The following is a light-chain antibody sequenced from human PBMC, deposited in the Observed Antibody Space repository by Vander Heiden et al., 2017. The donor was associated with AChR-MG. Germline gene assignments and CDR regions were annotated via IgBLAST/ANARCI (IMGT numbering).Light chain of an antibody. V-gene: IGLV2-14*03. Sequence: QSALTQPASVSGSPGQSITISCTGTSSDIGGYNYVSWYHQHPAKAPKLLIFDVTNRPSGVSDRFSGSKAGNTASLTISGHQAEDEADYFCNSYISSATFFYVFGTGTKVTVL. CDR3: NSYISSATFFYV. J-gene: IGLJ1*01. CDR2: DVT. CDR1: SSDIGGYNY.